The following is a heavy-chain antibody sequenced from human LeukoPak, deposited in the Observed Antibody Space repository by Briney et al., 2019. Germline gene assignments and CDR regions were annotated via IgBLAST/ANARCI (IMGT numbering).Heavy chain of an antibody. CDR2: INHSRST. Sequence: SETLSLTCAVYGGSFSGYYWSWIRQPPGKGLEWIGEINHSRSTNYNPSLKSRVTISIDTSKNQFSLKLSSVTAADTAVYYCARGIRQWPRWFDPWGQGTLVTVSS. V-gene: IGHV4-34*01. J-gene: IGHJ5*02. D-gene: IGHD5-18*01. CDR3: ARGIRQWPRWFDP. CDR1: GGSFSGYY.